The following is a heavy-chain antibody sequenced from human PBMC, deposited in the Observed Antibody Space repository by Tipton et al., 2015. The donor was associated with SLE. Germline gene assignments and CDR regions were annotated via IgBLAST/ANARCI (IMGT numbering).Heavy chain of an antibody. J-gene: IGHJ4*02. Sequence: VQLVQSGGGLVQPGGSLRLSCAASGFTVSSNYMGWVRQAPGKGLEWVSIIYSNGDTYYADSVRGRFTISRHNAKNTLYLQMNILRADDTAMYYCARFQSGYDPYYFDYWGQGTLVTVSS. CDR2: IYSNGDT. CDR1: GFTVSSNY. CDR3: ARFQSGYDPYYFDY. V-gene: IGHV3-53*04. D-gene: IGHD5-12*01.